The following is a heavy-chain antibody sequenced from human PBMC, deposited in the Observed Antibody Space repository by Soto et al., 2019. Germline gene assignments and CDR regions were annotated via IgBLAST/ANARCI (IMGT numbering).Heavy chain of an antibody. CDR2: INPSGGST. CDR3: ARPVNSGYNRDPFDY. V-gene: IGHV1-46*01. D-gene: IGHD3-22*01. Sequence: ASVKVSCKASGYTFTSYYMHWVRQAPGQGLEWMGIINPSGGSTSYAQKFQGRVTMTRDTSTSTVYMELSSLRSEDTAVYYCARPVNSGYNRDPFDYWGQGTLVTVSS. CDR1: GYTFTSYY. J-gene: IGHJ4*02.